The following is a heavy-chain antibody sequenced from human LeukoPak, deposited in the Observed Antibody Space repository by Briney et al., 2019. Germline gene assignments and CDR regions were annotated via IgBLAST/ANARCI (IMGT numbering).Heavy chain of an antibody. CDR2: ISSSRSTI. Sequence: GGSLRLSCAASGFTFSSYSMNWVRQAPGKGLEWVSYISSSRSTIYYADSVKGRFTISRDNAKNSLYLQMNSLRAEDTAVYYCARDPSVHWGQGTLVTVSS. J-gene: IGHJ4*02. CDR1: GFTFSSYS. CDR3: ARDPSVH. V-gene: IGHV3-48*04. D-gene: IGHD5/OR15-5a*01.